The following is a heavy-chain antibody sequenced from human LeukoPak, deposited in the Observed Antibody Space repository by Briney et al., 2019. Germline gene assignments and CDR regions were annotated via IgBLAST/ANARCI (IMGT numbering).Heavy chain of an antibody. D-gene: IGHD6-13*01. CDR2: INHSGST. CDR3: ARVQYSSSWYLFPGWFDP. J-gene: IGHJ5*02. CDR1: GFTFSSYE. V-gene: IGHV4-34*01. Sequence: GSLRLSCAASGFTFSSYEMNWIRQPPGKGLEWIGEINHSGSTNYNPSLKSRVTISVDTSKNQFSLKLSSVTAADTAVYYCARVQYSSSWYLFPGWFDPWGQGTLVTVSS.